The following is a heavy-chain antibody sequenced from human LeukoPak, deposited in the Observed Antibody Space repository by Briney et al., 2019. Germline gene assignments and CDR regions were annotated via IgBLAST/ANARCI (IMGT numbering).Heavy chain of an antibody. D-gene: IGHD6-6*01. J-gene: IGHJ1*01. CDR3: ARVAARPLQYFQH. Sequence: PGGSLILSCAASGFTVSSNYMSWVRPAPGKGLELGSVIYGGGSTNYADSVKGRFTISRDNSKNTLYLQMNSLRAEDTAVYYCARVAARPLQYFQHWGQGTLVTVSS. CDR2: IYGGGST. V-gene: IGHV3-53*01. CDR1: GFTVSSNY.